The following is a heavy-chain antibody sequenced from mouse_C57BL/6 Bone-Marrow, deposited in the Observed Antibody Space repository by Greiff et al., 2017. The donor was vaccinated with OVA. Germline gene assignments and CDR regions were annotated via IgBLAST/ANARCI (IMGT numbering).Heavy chain of an antibody. CDR3: ARSGPFAY. D-gene: IGHD3-1*01. CDR1: GYTFTSYW. V-gene: IGHV1-50*01. CDR2: IDPSDSYT. J-gene: IGHJ3*01. Sequence: QVQLQQPGAELVKPGASVKLSRKASGYTFTSYWMQWVKQRPGQGLEWIGEIDPSDSYTNYNQKFKGKATLTVDTSSSTAYMQLSSLTSEDSAVYYCARSGPFAYWGQGTLVTVSA.